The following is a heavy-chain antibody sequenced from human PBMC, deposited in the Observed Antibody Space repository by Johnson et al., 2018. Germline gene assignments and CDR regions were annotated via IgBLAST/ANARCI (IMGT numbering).Heavy chain of an antibody. CDR3: AKDLGRASSSVGANY. J-gene: IGHJ4*02. Sequence: EVQLLESGGGLVQPGRSLRLSCAASGFTFDDYAMHWVRQAPGKGLEWVSYINWNSDIRGYADSVKGRFIISRDNAKNSLYLQMNSLRAEDTALYYCAKDLGRASSSVGANYWGQGTLVTVSS. CDR2: INWNSDIR. V-gene: IGHV3-9*01. D-gene: IGHD1-26*01. CDR1: GFTFDDYA.